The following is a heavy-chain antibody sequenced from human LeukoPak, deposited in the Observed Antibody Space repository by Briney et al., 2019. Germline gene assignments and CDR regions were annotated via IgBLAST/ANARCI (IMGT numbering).Heavy chain of an antibody. CDR1: GYTFTGYY. CDR3: ARDPIAVAGADHYYYYGMDV. Sequence: ASVKVSCKASGYTFTGYYMHWVRQAPGQGLEWMGWINPNSGGTNYAQKLQGRVTMTTDTSTSTAYMELRSLRSDDTAVYYCARDPIAVAGADHYYYYGMDVWGQGTTVTVSS. V-gene: IGHV1-2*02. J-gene: IGHJ6*02. D-gene: IGHD6-19*01. CDR2: INPNSGGT.